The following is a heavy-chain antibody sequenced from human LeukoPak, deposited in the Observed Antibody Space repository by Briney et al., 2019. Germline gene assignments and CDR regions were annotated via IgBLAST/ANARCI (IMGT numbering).Heavy chain of an antibody. Sequence: GGSLRLSCAASGFTFSSYSMNWVRQAPGKGLEWVANIKQDGSEKYYVDSVKGRFTISRDNAKNSLYLQMNSLRAEDTAVYYCAREDRQLVRFDYWGQGTLVTVSS. J-gene: IGHJ4*02. CDR2: IKQDGSEK. V-gene: IGHV3-7*01. CDR1: GFTFSSYS. D-gene: IGHD6-13*01. CDR3: AREDRQLVRFDY.